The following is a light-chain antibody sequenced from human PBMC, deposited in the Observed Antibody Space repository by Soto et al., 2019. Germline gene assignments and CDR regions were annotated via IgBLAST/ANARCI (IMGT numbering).Light chain of an antibody. Sequence: DIQMTQSPSSVSASVGDRVTITCRASQDISSWLGWYQQKPGKAPKLLIYVSSTLQSGVPSRVSGSGSGTEFTLTISSLQPEDFATYYCQQANTFPRTFGQGTKVDIK. CDR1: QDISSW. CDR3: QQANTFPRT. J-gene: IGKJ1*01. V-gene: IGKV1-12*01. CDR2: VSS.